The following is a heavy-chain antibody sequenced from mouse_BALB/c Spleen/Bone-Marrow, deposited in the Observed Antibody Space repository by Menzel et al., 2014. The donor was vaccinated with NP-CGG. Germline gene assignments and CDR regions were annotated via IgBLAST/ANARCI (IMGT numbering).Heavy chain of an antibody. V-gene: IGHV1-67*01. J-gene: IGHJ2*01. Sequence: QVQLQQSGPELVRPGGSVKLSCKGSGYTFTAYAMHWVKQSHAKSLEWIGLISTYSGNTHYNQNFKGKATMTVDKSSSTAYMELARLTSEDSAIYYCARNFYGSSYFDYWGQGTTLTVSS. D-gene: IGHD1-1*01. CDR2: ISTYSGNT. CDR3: ARNFYGSSYFDY. CDR1: GYTFTAYA.